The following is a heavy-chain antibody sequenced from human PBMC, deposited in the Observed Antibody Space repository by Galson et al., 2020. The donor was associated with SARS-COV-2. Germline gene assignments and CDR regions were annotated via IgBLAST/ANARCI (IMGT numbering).Heavy chain of an antibody. V-gene: IGHV4-38-2*02. CDR3: AREGSTYYDFWSGYPPPDY. Sequence: SETLSLTCAVSGYSISSGYYWGWTRQPPGKGLEWLGSIYHSGSTYYNPSLKSRVTISVDTSKNQFSLKLSSVTAADTAVYYCAREGSTYYDFWSGYPPPDYWGQGTLVTVSS. CDR1: GYSISSGYY. CDR2: IYHSGST. J-gene: IGHJ4*02. D-gene: IGHD3-3*01.